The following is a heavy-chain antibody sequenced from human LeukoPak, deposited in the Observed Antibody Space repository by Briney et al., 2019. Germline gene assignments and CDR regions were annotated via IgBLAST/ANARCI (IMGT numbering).Heavy chain of an antibody. Sequence: SETLSLTCAVPGGSISSGGYSWSWVRQPPGRGLEGIGYIYHSGSTYYNPSLKSRVTISVDRSKNQFSLKLSSVTAADTAVYYCARDYYDSSGYYVGDYWGQGTLVTVSS. CDR1: GGSISSGGYS. CDR3: ARDYYDSSGYYVGDY. D-gene: IGHD3-22*01. CDR2: IYHSGST. J-gene: IGHJ4*02. V-gene: IGHV4-30-2*01.